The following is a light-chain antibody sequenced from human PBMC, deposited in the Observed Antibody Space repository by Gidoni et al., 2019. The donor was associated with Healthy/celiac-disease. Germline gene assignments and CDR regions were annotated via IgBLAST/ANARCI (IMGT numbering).Light chain of an antibody. V-gene: IGKV3-20*01. CDR2: VAS. CDR3: QQYGSSPPFT. J-gene: IGKJ3*01. Sequence: EIVLTHSPGTLSLSPGERATLSCRASQSVSSSYVAWYQQKPGQAPRLLIYVASSRATGIPDRFSGSGSGTDFTLTISRLEPEDFAVYYCQQYGSSPPFTFGPGTKVDSK. CDR1: QSVSSSY.